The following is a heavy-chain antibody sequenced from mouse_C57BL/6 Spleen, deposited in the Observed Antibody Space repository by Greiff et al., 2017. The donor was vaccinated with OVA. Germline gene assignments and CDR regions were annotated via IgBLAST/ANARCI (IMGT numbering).Heavy chain of an antibody. CDR1: GYTFTSYW. V-gene: IGHV1-69*01. CDR2: IYPSDSYT. J-gene: IGHJ3*01. Sequence: QVQLQQPGAVLVMPGASVKLSCKASGYTFTSYWMHWVKQRPGQGLEWIGEIYPSDSYTNYNQKFKGKSTLTVDKSSSTAYMQLSSLTSEDSAVYYCARLLRGGPSWFAYWGQGTLVTVSA. D-gene: IGHD1-1*01. CDR3: ARLLRGGPSWFAY.